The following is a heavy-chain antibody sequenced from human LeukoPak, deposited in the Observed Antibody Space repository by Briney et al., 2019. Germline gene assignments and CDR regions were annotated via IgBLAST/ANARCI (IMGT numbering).Heavy chain of an antibody. CDR3: AKDRDVRTTGGWFDP. J-gene: IGHJ5*02. D-gene: IGHD4-17*01. V-gene: IGHV4-4*07. CDR2: IYSSGIT. CDR1: GGSISSYY. Sequence: PSETLSLTCLVSGGSISSYYWSWIRQPAGKGLGWIGRIYSSGITTYNPSIESRVTMSIDTSKSHISLKLTSVTAADTAVYYCAKDRDVRTTGGWFDPWGQGARVTVSS.